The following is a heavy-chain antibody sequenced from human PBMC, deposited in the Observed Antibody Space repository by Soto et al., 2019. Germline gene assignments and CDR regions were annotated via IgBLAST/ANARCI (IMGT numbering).Heavy chain of an antibody. J-gene: IGHJ5*02. CDR2: IYYSGGT. Sequence: SETLSLTFSVSGGSIGSSSYFWGWIRQPPGKGLEWIGSIYYSGGTYYNPSLKSRVTVSVDTSKNQFSLKLSSVTAADTAVYYCVSSNWFDPWGQGNLVTVS. V-gene: IGHV4-39*01. CDR3: VSSNWFDP. CDR1: GGSIGSSSYF.